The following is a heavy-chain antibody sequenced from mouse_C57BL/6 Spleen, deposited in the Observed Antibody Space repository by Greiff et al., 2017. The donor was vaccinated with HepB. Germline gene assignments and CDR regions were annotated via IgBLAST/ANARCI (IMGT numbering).Heavy chain of an antibody. Sequence: EVMLVESGGGLVKPGGSLKLSCAASGFTFSDYGMHWVRQAPEKGLEWVAYISSGSSTIYYADTVKGRFTISRDNAKNTLFLQMTSLRSEDTAMYYCARDYYAYWYFDVWGTGTTVTVSS. V-gene: IGHV5-17*01. D-gene: IGHD1-1*01. CDR1: GFTFSDYG. CDR2: ISSGSSTI. CDR3: ARDYYAYWYFDV. J-gene: IGHJ1*03.